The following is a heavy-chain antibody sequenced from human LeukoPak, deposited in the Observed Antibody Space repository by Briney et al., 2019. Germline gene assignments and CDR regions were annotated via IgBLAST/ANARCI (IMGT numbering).Heavy chain of an antibody. D-gene: IGHD4-17*01. Sequence: GGSLRLSCAASGFTFSNYAMHWVRQAPGKGLEWVAVISYDGSNKYYADSVKGRFTISRDISKNTLYLQMNSLRAEDTAVYYCARGSESSYGDYVSWFDPWGQGTLVTVSS. CDR3: ARGSESSYGDYVSWFDP. J-gene: IGHJ5*02. CDR1: GFTFSNYA. V-gene: IGHV3-30*04. CDR2: ISYDGSNK.